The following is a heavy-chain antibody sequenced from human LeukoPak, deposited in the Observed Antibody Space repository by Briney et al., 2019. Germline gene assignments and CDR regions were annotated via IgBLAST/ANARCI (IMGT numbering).Heavy chain of an antibody. V-gene: IGHV3-23*01. CDR1: GFTFSNYA. CDR2: ISGSGDST. J-gene: IGHJ6*04. CDR3: AELGITMIGGV. Sequence: GGSLRPSCAASGFTFSNYAMRWVRQAPGKGLEWVSGISGSGDSTYYADSVKGRFTISRDNSKNTLYLQMNSLRAEDTAVYYCAELGITMIGGVWGKGTTVTISS. D-gene: IGHD3-10*02.